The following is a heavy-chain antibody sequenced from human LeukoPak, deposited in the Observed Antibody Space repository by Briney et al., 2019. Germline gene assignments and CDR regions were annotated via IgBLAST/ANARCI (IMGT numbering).Heavy chain of an antibody. D-gene: IGHD6-19*01. Sequence: GGSLRLSCAASGFTVNNNYMSWVRQAPGKGLEWVSVIYASGSTQYADSVKVRFTISRDNSRNTLYLQMNSLRAEDTAVYYCARDPSVISSGWYGYYFDYWGQGTLVTVSS. V-gene: IGHV3-66*01. CDR3: ARDPSVISSGWYGYYFDY. CDR2: IYASGST. J-gene: IGHJ4*02. CDR1: GFTVNNNY.